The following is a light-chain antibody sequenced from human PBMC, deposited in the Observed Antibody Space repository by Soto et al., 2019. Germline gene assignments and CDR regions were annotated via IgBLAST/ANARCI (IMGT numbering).Light chain of an antibody. J-gene: IGKJ2*01. Sequence: EIVMTQSPPSLTVTPGEPASISCRSSQRLLHSNGNIFLDWYLQKPGQSPQLLIYLGFNRASGVHDRVSGSAAGTDFTLKISRVEAEDVGVYYCMQALQTPYTFGQGTKLEIK. V-gene: IGKV2-28*01. CDR3: MQALQTPYT. CDR1: QRLLHSNGNIF. CDR2: LGF.